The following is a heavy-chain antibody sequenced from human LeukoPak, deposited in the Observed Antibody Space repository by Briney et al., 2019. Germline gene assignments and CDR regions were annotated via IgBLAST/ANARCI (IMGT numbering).Heavy chain of an antibody. V-gene: IGHV3-23*01. Sequence: GGSLRLSCAASGFTFSSYAMSWVRQAPGKGLEWVSAISGSGGSTYYADSVKGRFTISRYNSKNTLYLQMNSLRAEDTAVYYCAKDSILPVGYFDYWGQGTLVTVSS. CDR2: ISGSGGST. CDR3: AKDSILPVGYFDY. CDR1: GFTFSSYA. J-gene: IGHJ4*02.